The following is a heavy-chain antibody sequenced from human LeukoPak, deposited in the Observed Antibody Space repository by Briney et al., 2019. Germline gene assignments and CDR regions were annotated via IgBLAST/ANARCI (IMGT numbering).Heavy chain of an antibody. D-gene: IGHD1-14*01. V-gene: IGHV3-43*02. J-gene: IGHJ6*02. CDR1: GFTLGAFA. CDR2: INKDGSNT. Sequence: HSGGSLRLSYAASGFTLGAFAMHWVRQAPGKGLEWVSLINKDGSNTYYADSVKGRFTISRDNSKDSLYLQMNSLRTEDSALYYCATWAFYHNLDVWGQGITVIVSS. CDR3: ATWAFYHNLDV.